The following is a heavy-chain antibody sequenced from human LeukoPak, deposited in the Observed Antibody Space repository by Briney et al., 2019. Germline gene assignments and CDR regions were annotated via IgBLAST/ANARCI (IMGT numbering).Heavy chain of an antibody. Sequence: GGSLRLSCAASGFTFSSYSMNWVRQAPGKGLEWVSAISGSGGSTYYADSVKGRFTISRDNSKNTLYLQMNSLRAEDTAVYYCAKVRSAGMIVGSFDYWGQGILVTVSS. D-gene: IGHD3-22*01. CDR1: GFTFSSYS. CDR3: AKVRSAGMIVGSFDY. V-gene: IGHV3-23*01. CDR2: ISGSGGST. J-gene: IGHJ4*02.